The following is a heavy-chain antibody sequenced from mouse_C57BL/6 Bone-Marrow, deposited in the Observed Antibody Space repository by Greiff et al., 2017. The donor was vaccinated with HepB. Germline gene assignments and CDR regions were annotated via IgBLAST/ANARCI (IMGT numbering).Heavy chain of an antibody. CDR1: GYTFTDYN. CDR2: INPNNGGT. D-gene: IGHD2-5*01. Sequence: LQQSVPELVKPGASVKIPCKASGYTFTDYNMDWVTQSHGKSLEWIGDINPNNGGTIYNQKFKGKATLTVDKSSSTAYMELRSLTSEDTAVYYCARSYSNYLAWFAYWGQGTLVTVSA. J-gene: IGHJ3*01. V-gene: IGHV1-18*01. CDR3: ARSYSNYLAWFAY.